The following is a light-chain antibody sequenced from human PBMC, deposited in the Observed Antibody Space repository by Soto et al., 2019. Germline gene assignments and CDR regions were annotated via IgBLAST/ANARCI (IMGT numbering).Light chain of an antibody. CDR3: ISYTSSGPYV. J-gene: IGLJ1*01. CDR1: SSDVGAYNY. V-gene: IGLV2-14*01. CDR2: EVS. Sequence: QSVLTQPASVSGSPGQSVTISCTGTSSDVGAYNYVSWYQQHPGKAPKVVIFEVSHRPSGVSKRCSGSKSGNTASLPISRLQADDEADYYCISYTSSGPYVFGTGTKVTVL.